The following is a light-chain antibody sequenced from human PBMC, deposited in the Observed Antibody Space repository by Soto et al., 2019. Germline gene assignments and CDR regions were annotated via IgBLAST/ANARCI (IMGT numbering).Light chain of an antibody. J-gene: IGKJ4*01. V-gene: IGKV3-20*01. CDR3: QQYASSPLT. CDR2: GAS. CDR1: QSVSSNY. Sequence: EIVLTQSPGTLSLSPGERATLSCRASQSVSSNYLAWYQQKPGQAPRLLIYGASSRATGIPERFSGSGFGTDFTLTISRLEPEDFAVYHGQQYASSPLTFGGGTKVEIK.